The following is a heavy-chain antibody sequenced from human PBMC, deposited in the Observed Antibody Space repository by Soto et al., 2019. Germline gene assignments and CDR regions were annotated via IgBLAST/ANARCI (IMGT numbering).Heavy chain of an antibody. D-gene: IGHD2-15*01. J-gene: IGHJ6*02. Sequence: QVPLVQSGAEVKKPGSSVKVSCKASGGTFSSYAISWVRQAPGQGLEWMGGIIPIFGTANYAQKFQGRVTITADKSTSTAYMELSSLRSEDTAVYYCAREGIVVVVAESYGMDVWGQGTTVTVSS. CDR2: IIPIFGTA. CDR3: AREGIVVVVAESYGMDV. CDR1: GGTFSSYA. V-gene: IGHV1-69*06.